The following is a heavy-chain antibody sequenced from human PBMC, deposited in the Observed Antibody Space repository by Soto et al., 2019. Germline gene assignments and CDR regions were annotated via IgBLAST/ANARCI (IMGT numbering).Heavy chain of an antibody. CDR1: GGTFSSYA. J-gene: IGHJ3*02. V-gene: IGHV1-69*01. Sequence: QVQLVQSGAEVKKPGSSVKVSCKASGGTFSSYAISWVGQAPGQGLEWMGGIIPIFGTANYAQKFQGRVTLTADESTSSAYMELSSLRSEDTVVYLCARGTRGDIVVVPAAVDAFDIWGQGTMVTVSS. D-gene: IGHD2-2*01. CDR2: IIPIFGTA. CDR3: ARGTRGDIVVVPAAVDAFDI.